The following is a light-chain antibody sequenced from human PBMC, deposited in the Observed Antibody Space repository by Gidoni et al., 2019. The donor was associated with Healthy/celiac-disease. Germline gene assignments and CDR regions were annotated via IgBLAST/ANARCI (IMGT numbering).Light chain of an antibody. V-gene: IGLV3-25*02. Sequence: YELTQPPSVSVSPGQTARITCSGDALPKQYAYWYQQKPGQAPVLVIYKDSERPSGIPERFSGSSSGTTVTLTISGVQAEDEADYYCQSADSSGTYTVVFGGGTKLTVL. J-gene: IGLJ2*01. CDR1: ALPKQY. CDR3: QSADSSGTYTVV. CDR2: KDS.